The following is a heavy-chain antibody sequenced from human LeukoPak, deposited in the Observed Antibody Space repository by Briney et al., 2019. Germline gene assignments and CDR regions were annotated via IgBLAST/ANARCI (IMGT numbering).Heavy chain of an antibody. CDR1: GYTFTGYY. D-gene: IGHD6-19*01. Sequence: ASVKVSCKASGYTFTGYYMHWVRQAPGQGLEWMGWINPNSGGTNYAQKFQGWVTMTRDTSISTAYMELSRLRSDDTAVYYCARTEAGTTGYNYYGMDVWGQGTTVTVSS. CDR3: ARTEAGTTGYNYYGMDV. V-gene: IGHV1-2*04. J-gene: IGHJ6*02. CDR2: INPNSGGT.